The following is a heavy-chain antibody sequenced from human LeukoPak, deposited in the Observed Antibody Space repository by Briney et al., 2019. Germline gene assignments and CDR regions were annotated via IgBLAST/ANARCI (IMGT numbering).Heavy chain of an antibody. V-gene: IGHV6-1*01. J-gene: IGHJ4*02. CDR3: ARGYDGRYYFDY. D-gene: IGHD3-3*01. Sequence: SQTLSLTFAISGDSVSSNSAAWNWLRLSPSRGLEWLGRTYYRSKWYNDYAVSVKSRITINPDASKNQFSLQLNSVTPEDTAVYYCARGYDGRYYFDYWGQGTLITVSS. CDR1: GDSVSSNSAA. CDR2: TYYRSKWYN.